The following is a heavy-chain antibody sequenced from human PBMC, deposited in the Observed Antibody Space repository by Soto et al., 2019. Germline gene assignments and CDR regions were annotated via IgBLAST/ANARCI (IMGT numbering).Heavy chain of an antibody. CDR2: MNPSSANT. D-gene: IGHD3-16*01. CDR1: RYTFISYD. V-gene: IGHV1-8*01. CDR3: TRGQEVWWNAGPLGLHGLDV. Sequence: ASVKVSCKASRYTFISYDINWVRQAPGQGLEWMGWMNPSSANTGYAQKFQGRISMTRNTSMNTAYMELNSLTSEDTAVYYCTRGQEVWWNAGPLGLHGLDVWGQGTTVTV. J-gene: IGHJ6*02.